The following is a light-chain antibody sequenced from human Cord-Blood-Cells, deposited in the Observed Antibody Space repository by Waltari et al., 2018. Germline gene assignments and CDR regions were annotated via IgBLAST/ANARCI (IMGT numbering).Light chain of an antibody. V-gene: IGLV1-40*01. CDR2: GTR. CDR3: QSYDSSLSGVV. CDR1: SPNIGAGHD. J-gene: IGLJ2*01. Sequence: QSVLTQPPSVSGAPGQRVTISCTGSSPNIGAGHDVHWYQQLPGTAPKLLIYGTRHRPSGVPDRFSGSKSGTSASLAITGLQAEDEADYYCQSYDSSLSGVVFGGGTKLTVL.